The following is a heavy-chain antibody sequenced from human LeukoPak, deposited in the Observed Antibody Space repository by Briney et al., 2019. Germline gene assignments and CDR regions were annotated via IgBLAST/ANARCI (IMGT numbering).Heavy chain of an antibody. CDR3: ARNRYDILTGYYKFWFDP. J-gene: IGHJ5*02. D-gene: IGHD3-9*01. V-gene: IGHV4-59*01. CDR1: GGSISSYY. Sequence: PSETLSLTCTVSGGSISSYYWSWIRQPPGKGLEWIGYIYYSGSTNYNPSLKSRVTISVDTSKNQFSLKLSSVTAADTAVYYCARNRYDILTGYYKFWFDPWGQGTLVTVSS. CDR2: IYYSGST.